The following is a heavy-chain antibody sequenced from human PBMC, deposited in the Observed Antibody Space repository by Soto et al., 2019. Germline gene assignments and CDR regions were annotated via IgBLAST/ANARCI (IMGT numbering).Heavy chain of an antibody. D-gene: IGHD4-17*01. Sequence: QVQLVQSGAEVKKPGASVKVSCKASGYTFTSYGISWVRQAPGQGLEWMGWISAYNGNTNYAQKLQGRVTMTTDTATSTASMELRSMRSDDKAVYYCAAGYGGNSVGYWGQGTLVTVSS. V-gene: IGHV1-18*01. CDR2: ISAYNGNT. CDR1: GYTFTSYG. CDR3: AAGYGGNSVGY. J-gene: IGHJ4*02.